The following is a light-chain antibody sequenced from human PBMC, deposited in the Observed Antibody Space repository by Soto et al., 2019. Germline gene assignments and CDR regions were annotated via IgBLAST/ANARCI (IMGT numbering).Light chain of an antibody. V-gene: IGLV2-23*01. CDR1: ISDIGSYNF. J-gene: IGLJ1*01. Sequence: LTKPAAVSGSPGQSITIYCTWTISDIGSYNFVSWYQQHPGKAPKFMIYDDIKRPAGVSNRFSGSKSGNTASLTVSGLQAEDEAEYYCASYAGNNIFVFATGPKVTV. CDR3: ASYAGNNIFV. CDR2: DDI.